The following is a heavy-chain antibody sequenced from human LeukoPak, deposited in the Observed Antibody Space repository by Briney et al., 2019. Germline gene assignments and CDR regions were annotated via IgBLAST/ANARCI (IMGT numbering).Heavy chain of an antibody. CDR3: AKATTASPRNFDY. CDR1: GFTFSSYA. V-gene: IGHV3-23*01. D-gene: IGHD2-21*02. J-gene: IGHJ4*02. CDR2: ISTSGGST. Sequence: PGRSLRLSCAASGFTFSSYAMSSVRQAPGKGLEWVSSISTSGGSTYYADSVKGRFTISRDNSKNTLHLQMNSLRAEDTAVYYCAKATTASPRNFDYWGQGTLVTVSS.